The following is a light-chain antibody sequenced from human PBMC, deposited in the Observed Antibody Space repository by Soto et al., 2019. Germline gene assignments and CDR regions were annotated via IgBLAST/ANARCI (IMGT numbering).Light chain of an antibody. CDR3: QQYGNSPLT. J-gene: IGKJ4*01. V-gene: IGKV3-11*01. CDR1: QSVSSY. Sequence: EIVLTQSPATLSLSPGERATLSCRASQSVSSYLAWYQQKPGQAPRLLIYDASNRATGIPARFSGSGSGTDFTLTISSLEPDDFAIYYCQQYGNSPLTFGGGTKV. CDR2: DAS.